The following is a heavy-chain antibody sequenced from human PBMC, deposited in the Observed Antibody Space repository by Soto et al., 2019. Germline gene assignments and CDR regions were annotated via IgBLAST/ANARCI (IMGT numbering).Heavy chain of an antibody. V-gene: IGHV4-59*01. J-gene: IGHJ6*02. CDR3: ARYKSNYYYGMDV. Sequence: PSETLSLTCTVSGGSISSYYWSWIRQPPGKGLEWIGYIYYSGITNYNPSIKSRVTISVDTSKNQFSLKLSSVTAADTAVYYCARYKSNYYYGMDVWGQGTTVTVSS. CDR2: IYYSGIT. D-gene: IGHD1-20*01. CDR1: GGSISSYY.